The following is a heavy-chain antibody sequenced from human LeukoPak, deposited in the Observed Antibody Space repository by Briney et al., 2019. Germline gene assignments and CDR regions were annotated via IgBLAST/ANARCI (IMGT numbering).Heavy chain of an antibody. CDR1: GYTFTSYD. CDR3: ARCLGSGGCRGPIDY. J-gene: IGHJ4*02. D-gene: IGHD2-15*01. CDR2: MNPNSGNT. V-gene: IGHV1-8*01. Sequence: ASVKVSCKASGYTFTSYDINWVRQATGQGPEWMGWMNPNSGNTGYAQKFQGRVTMTRNTSISTAYMELSSLRSEDTAVYYCARCLGSGGCRGPIDYWGQGTLVTVSS.